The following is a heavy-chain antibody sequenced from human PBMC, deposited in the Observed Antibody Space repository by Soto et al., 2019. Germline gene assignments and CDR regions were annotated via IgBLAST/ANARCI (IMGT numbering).Heavy chain of an antibody. CDR1: GDSITNSNW. Sequence: SETLSLTCGVSGDSITNSNWWIWVRQPPGRGLDWIGQISHIGTTQYNSSLKSRVTISVDKSENQFSLKLTSVTAADTAVYYCARHIVGSTKSIDSWGQGTLVTVSS. J-gene: IGHJ4*02. D-gene: IGHD1-26*01. CDR2: ISHIGTT. V-gene: IGHV4-4*02. CDR3: ARHIVGSTKSIDS.